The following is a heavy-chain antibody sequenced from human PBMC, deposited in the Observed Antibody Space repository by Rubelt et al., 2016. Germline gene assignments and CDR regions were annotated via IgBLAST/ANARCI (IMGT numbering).Heavy chain of an antibody. CDR1: GYTFTSYA. CDR2: INAGNGNT. CDR3: ARSKDTAMVTDADWYFDL. D-gene: IGHD5-18*01. V-gene: IGHV1-3*01. J-gene: IGHJ2*01. Sequence: QVQLVQSGAEVKKPGASVKVSCKASGYTFTSYAMHWVRQAPGQRLEWMGWINAGNGNTQYSQTFQGRVSITRDTSASTAYMGLSSLRSEDTAVYYCARSKDTAMVTDADWYFDLWGRGTLVTVSS.